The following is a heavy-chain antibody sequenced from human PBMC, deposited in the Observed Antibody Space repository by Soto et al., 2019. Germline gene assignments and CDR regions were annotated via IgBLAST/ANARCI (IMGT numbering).Heavy chain of an antibody. Sequence: EVQLVESGGGLIQPGGSLRLSCAASGFSVSSNYMSWVRQAPGKGLEWVSVTYRGGNTYYADSVKGRFTISRDNSKNTLYLQMNSLRAEDTAVYYCARGNGYPTRFDYWGQGTLVTVSS. V-gene: IGHV3-53*01. CDR3: ARGNGYPTRFDY. J-gene: IGHJ4*02. CDR1: GFSVSSNY. CDR2: TYRGGNT. D-gene: IGHD5-18*01.